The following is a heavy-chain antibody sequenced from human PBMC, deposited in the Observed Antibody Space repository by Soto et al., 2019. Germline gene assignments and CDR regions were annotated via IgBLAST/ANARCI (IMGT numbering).Heavy chain of an antibody. CDR3: AKFFESAVVVITPFDY. CDR2: ISGSGGST. J-gene: IGHJ4*02. V-gene: IGHV3-23*01. Sequence: GGSLRLSCAASGFTFSSYAMSWVRQAPGKGLEWVSAISGSGGSTYYADSVKGRFTISRDNSKNTLYLQMNSLRAEDTAVYYCAKFFESAVVVITPFDYWGQGTLVTVSS. D-gene: IGHD3-22*01. CDR1: GFTFSSYA.